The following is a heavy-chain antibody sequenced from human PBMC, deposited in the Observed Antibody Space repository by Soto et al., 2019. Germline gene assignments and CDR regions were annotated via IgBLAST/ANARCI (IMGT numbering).Heavy chain of an antibody. CDR1: SGPSKSHN. J-gene: IGHJ6*01. D-gene: IGHD3-10*01. V-gene: IGHV4-59*08. CDR2: VYDTWST. CDR3: VRQGIGFLHGLVDV. Sequence: QVQVQQSGPGLVKPSETLSLTCTVSSGPSKSHNWGWIRQPPGRGLEWIGYVYDTWSTSYNPSLKSRVTVLADTSTNRISLTLRFVTAADTDVYYCVRQGIGFLHGLVDVWGQGTTVIVSS.